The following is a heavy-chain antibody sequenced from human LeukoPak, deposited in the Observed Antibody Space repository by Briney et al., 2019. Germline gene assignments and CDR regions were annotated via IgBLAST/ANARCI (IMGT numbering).Heavy chain of an antibody. Sequence: MTSETLSLTCAVYGGSFSGYYWSWIRQPPGKGLEWIGEINHSGSTNYNPSLKGRVTISVDTSKNQFSLKLSSVTAADTAVYYCAGGIAAAAPDYWGQGTLVTVSS. V-gene: IGHV4-34*01. CDR3: AGGIAAAAPDY. J-gene: IGHJ4*02. CDR1: GGSFSGYY. CDR2: INHSGST. D-gene: IGHD6-13*01.